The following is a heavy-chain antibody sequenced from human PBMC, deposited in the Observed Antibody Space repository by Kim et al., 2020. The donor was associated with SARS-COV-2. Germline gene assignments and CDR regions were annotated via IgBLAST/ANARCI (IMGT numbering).Heavy chain of an antibody. CDR3: ATSIAAAGTGEYY. J-gene: IGHJ4*02. D-gene: IGHD6-13*01. Sequence: YSQKFQGRVTIPRDTSASTAYMELSSLRSEDTAVYYCATSIAAAGTGEYYWGQGTLVTVSS. V-gene: IGHV1-3*01.